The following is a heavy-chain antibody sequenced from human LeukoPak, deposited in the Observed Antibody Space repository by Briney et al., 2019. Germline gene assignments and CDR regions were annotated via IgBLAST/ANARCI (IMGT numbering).Heavy chain of an antibody. CDR2: INWDGDSI. CDR3: ARLRGAQFYFYYYMDV. D-gene: IGHD5-24*01. V-gene: IGHV3-20*04. J-gene: IGHJ6*03. CDR1: GFRFDEYG. Sequence: GGSLRLSCAASGFRFDEYGMSWARHPPGKGLEWISGINWDGDSIGYAESVKGRFTITRDNDKNSLYLQMNSLRAEDTALYYCARLRGAQFYFYYYMDVWGKGTTVTVSS.